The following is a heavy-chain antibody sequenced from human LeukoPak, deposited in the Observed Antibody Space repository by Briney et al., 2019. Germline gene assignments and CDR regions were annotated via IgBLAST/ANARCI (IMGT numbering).Heavy chain of an antibody. CDR2: ISGSSSYI. Sequence: PGGSLRLSCAASGFTFSSYSMNWVRQAPGKGLEWVSSISGSSSYIYYADSVKGRFTISRDNAKNTLNLQMNSLRAEDTAVYYCARDLGQYYDTSDNWFDPWGQGTLVTVSS. D-gene: IGHD3-22*01. CDR3: ARDLGQYYDTSDNWFDP. CDR1: GFTFSSYS. J-gene: IGHJ5*02. V-gene: IGHV3-21*01.